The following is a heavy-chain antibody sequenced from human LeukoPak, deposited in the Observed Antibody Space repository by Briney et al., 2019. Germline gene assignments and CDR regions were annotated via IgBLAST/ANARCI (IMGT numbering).Heavy chain of an antibody. CDR1: GGSFSGYY. D-gene: IGHD3-10*01. CDR2: INHSGST. Sequence: SETLSLTCAVYGGSFSGYYWSWIRQPPGKGLEWIGEINHSGSTNYNPSLKSRVTISVDTSKNQFSLKLSSVTAADTAVYYCARGHGSRSYYTLWGQGTLVTVSS. CDR3: ARGHGSRSYYTL. V-gene: IGHV4-34*01. J-gene: IGHJ4*02.